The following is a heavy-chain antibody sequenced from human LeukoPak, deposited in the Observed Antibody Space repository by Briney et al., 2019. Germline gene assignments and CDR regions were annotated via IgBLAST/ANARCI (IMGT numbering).Heavy chain of an antibody. V-gene: IGHV4-59*01. J-gene: IGHJ4*02. CDR2: IYYSGSI. D-gene: IGHD2-15*01. Sequence: SETLSLTCTVSGVSISTYYWSWIRQPPGKGLGWIGYIYYSGSINYNPSLKSRVTISVDTSKNQFSLKLSSVTAADTAVYYCARVRCSGGSCYDFDYWGQGTLVTVSS. CDR3: ARVRCSGGSCYDFDY. CDR1: GVSISTYY.